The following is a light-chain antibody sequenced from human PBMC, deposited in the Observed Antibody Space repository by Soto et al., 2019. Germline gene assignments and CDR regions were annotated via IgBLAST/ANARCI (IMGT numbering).Light chain of an antibody. V-gene: IGLV2-14*03. Sequence: QSALTQPASVSGSPGQSITISCTGTNSDIGGYNYVSWYQQHPGKAPKLMIYDVSNRPSGVSYRFSGSKSANTAALTISGLQAEDDADYYCSSYTTRSTLGVFGGGTKLTVL. CDR2: DVS. CDR3: SSYTTRSTLGV. J-gene: IGLJ2*01. CDR1: NSDIGGYNY.